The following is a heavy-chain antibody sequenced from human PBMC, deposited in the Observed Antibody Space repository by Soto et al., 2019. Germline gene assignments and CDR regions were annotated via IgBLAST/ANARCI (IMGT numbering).Heavy chain of an antibody. D-gene: IGHD1-26*01. CDR1: GGSISSISYY. J-gene: IGHJ6*02. CDR2: IYYSGST. CDR3: ARLRVGAHYGMDV. Sequence: SETLSLTCTVSGGSISSISYYWGWIRQPPGKGLEWIGSIYYSGSTYYNPSLKSRVTISVDTSKNQFSLKLSSVTAADTAVYYCARLRVGAHYGMDVWGQGTTVTVS. V-gene: IGHV4-39*01.